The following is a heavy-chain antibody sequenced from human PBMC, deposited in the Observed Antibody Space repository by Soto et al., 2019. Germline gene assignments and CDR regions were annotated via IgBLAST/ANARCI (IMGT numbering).Heavy chain of an antibody. CDR3: ARSIDSSGFYFSNC. CDR1: CGFISSYY. Sequence: SETLSLTCTVSCGFISSYYWRWIRQSPGKGLEVIGCIHHPGSTNYNPSLKIRVTMSLDTSRNQFSLKLYSVTAADTAVYYCARSIDSSGFYFSNCWGQGTLVTVSS. D-gene: IGHD3-22*01. V-gene: IGHV4-59*01. J-gene: IGHJ4*02. CDR2: IHHPGST.